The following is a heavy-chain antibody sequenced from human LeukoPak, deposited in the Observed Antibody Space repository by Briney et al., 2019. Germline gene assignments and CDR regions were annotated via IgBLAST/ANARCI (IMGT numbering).Heavy chain of an antibody. V-gene: IGHV4-30-4*01. CDR3: TRGLPSDKIDY. Sequence: SETLSLTCTVSGGSISSGDDIWTWIRQPPGKGLEWIGRMHYGGSPSYNPSLQSRVTISADTSKNQFSLSLYSVTAADTAVYYCTRGLPSDKIDYWGQGPLVSVSS. D-gene: IGHD3-22*01. J-gene: IGHJ4*02. CDR1: GGSISSGDDI. CDR2: MHYGGSP.